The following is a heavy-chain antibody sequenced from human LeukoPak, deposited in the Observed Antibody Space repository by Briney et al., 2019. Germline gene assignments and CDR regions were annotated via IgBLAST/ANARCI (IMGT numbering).Heavy chain of an antibody. V-gene: IGHV3-21*01. J-gene: IGHJ4*02. CDR2: ISSSSSYI. Sequence: GGSLRLSCAASGFTFSSYSMNWVRQAPGRGLEWVSSISSSSSYIYYADSVKGRFTISRDNAKNSLYLQMNSLRAEDTAGYYCARYLDYDSSGYTEMGYWGQGTLVTVSS. CDR3: ARYLDYDSSGYTEMGY. D-gene: IGHD3-22*01. CDR1: GFTFSSYS.